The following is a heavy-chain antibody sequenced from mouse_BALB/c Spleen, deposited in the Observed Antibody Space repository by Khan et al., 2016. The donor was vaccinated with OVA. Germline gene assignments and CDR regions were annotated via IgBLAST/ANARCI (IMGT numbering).Heavy chain of an antibody. CDR2: IYPGNTDT. D-gene: IGHD4-1*01. Sequence: VQLKESGTVLARPGASVKMSCKASGYTFTSYWMHWVKQRPGQGLEWIGDIYPGNTDTNYNQKFKGKAKLTAVTSTSTAYMELSSLTNEDSVVYYCTRRNWDGAWFAYWGQGTLVTVSA. CDR1: GYTFTSYW. V-gene: IGHV1-5*01. J-gene: IGHJ3*01. CDR3: TRRNWDGAWFAY.